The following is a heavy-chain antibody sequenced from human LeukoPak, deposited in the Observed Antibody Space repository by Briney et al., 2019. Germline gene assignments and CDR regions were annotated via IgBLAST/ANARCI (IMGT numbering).Heavy chain of an antibody. V-gene: IGHV4-59*01. CDR3: ARGVYIAAAQYGY. Sequence: SETLSLTCTVSGGSISSYYWSWIRQPPGKGLEWIGYIYYSGTTNYNPSLKSRVTISVDTSKNQYSLKLSSVTAADTAVYYCARGVYIAAAQYGYWGQGTLVTVSS. CDR2: IYYSGTT. J-gene: IGHJ4*02. D-gene: IGHD6-13*01. CDR1: GGSISSYY.